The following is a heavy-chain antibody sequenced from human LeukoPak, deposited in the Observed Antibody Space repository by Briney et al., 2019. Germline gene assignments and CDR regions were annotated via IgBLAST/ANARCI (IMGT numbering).Heavy chain of an antibody. Sequence: GASVKVSCKASGYTFTSYGISWVRQAPGQGLEWMGWISAYNGNTNYAQKLQGRVTMTTDTSTSTAYMELRSLRSDDTAVYYCARLRSIGASGHDASNIWGQGTMVTVSS. D-gene: IGHD6-13*01. J-gene: IGHJ3*02. CDR1: GYTFTSYG. CDR3: ARLRSIGASGHDASNI. V-gene: IGHV1-18*01. CDR2: ISAYNGNT.